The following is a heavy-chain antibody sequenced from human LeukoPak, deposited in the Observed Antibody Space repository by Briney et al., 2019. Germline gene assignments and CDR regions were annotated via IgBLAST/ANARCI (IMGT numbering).Heavy chain of an antibody. CDR2: INPSGGST. CDR1: GYTFTSYY. J-gene: IGHJ3*02. D-gene: IGHD5-18*01. CDR3: ARGGRDTAMVTDAFDI. Sequence: ASVKVSCKASGYTFTSYYMHWVRQAPGQGLEWMGIINPSGGSTSYAQKFQGRVTMTRDTSTSTVYMELSSLRSEDTAVYYCARGGRDTAMVTDAFDIWGQGTMVTVSS. V-gene: IGHV1-46*01.